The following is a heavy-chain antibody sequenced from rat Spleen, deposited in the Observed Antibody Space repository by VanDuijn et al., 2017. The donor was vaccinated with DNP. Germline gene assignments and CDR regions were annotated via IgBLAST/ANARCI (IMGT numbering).Heavy chain of an antibody. J-gene: IGHJ4*01. CDR1: GFTFNYYW. V-gene: IGHV5-31*01. D-gene: IGHD4-1*01. CDR2: IANGGGGT. CDR3: ARDRSIRVPYVMDV. Sequence: EVQLVESGGGLVQPGRSLKLSCVASGFTFNYYWMTWIRQAPTKSLEWIASIANGGGGTYYPHSVRGRFTISRDDAKNTLYLQMNSLRSEDTATYYCARDRSIRVPYVMDVWGQGTSVTVSS.